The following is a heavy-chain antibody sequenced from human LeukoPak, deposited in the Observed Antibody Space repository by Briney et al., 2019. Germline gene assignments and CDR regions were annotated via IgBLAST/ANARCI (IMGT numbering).Heavy chain of an antibody. Sequence: SETLSLTCTASGGSISSYYWSWIRQPPGKGLEWIGYIYYSGSTNYNPSLKSRVTISVDTSKNQFSLKLSSVTAADTAVYYCARALSSSWYPDYWGQGTLVTVSS. V-gene: IGHV4-59*01. CDR3: ARALSSSWYPDY. J-gene: IGHJ4*02. CDR1: GGSISSYY. D-gene: IGHD6-13*01. CDR2: IYYSGST.